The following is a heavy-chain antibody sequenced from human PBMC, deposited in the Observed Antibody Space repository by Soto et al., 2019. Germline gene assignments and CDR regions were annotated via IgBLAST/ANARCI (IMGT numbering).Heavy chain of an antibody. CDR3: EKAVTIYVRGVPPADV. CDR1: GFDFNAYG. CDR2: ISHDGRNT. Sequence: QVQLVESGGGVVQPGRSLRLSCAASGFDFNAYGMHWVRQAPGKGLEWVTVISHDGRNTYYADSAKGRCTISRDNSKNTLYLQINTLRLEDTAVYYCEKAVTIYVRGVPPADVWGKGTTVTVSS. D-gene: IGHD3-10*01. J-gene: IGHJ6*04. V-gene: IGHV3-30*18.